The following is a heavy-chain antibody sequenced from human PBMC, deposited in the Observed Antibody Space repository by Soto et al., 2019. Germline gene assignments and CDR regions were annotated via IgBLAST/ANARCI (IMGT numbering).Heavy chain of an antibody. D-gene: IGHD3-22*01. V-gene: IGHV5-10-1*01. J-gene: IGHJ4*02. CDR2: IDPSDSQT. CDR3: ARQIYDSDTGPNFQYYFDS. Sequence: GESLKIFCKGSGYSFAGYWITWVRQKPGKGLEWMGRIDPSDSQTYYSPSFRGHVTISVTKSITTVFLQWSSLRASDTAMYYCARQIYDSDTGPNFQYYFDSWGQGTPVTVSS. CDR1: GYSFAGYW.